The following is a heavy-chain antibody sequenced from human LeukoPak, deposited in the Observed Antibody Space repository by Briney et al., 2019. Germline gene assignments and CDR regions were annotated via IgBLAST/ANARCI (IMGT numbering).Heavy chain of an antibody. Sequence: ASVKVSCKASGYTFTSYGISWVRQAPGQGLEWMGWISAYNGNTNYAQKLQGRVAMTTDTSTSTAYMELRSLRSDDTAVYYCARAGWEGGGYNWPRTGAFDYFDYWGQGTLVTVSS. J-gene: IGHJ4*02. CDR1: GYTFTSYG. CDR2: ISAYNGNT. V-gene: IGHV1-18*01. CDR3: ARAGWEGGGYNWPRTGAFDYFDY. D-gene: IGHD5-24*01.